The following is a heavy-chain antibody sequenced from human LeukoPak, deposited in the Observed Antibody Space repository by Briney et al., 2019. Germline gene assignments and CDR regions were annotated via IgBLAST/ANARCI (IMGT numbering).Heavy chain of an antibody. CDR1: GFIDSIWY. V-gene: IGHV3-66*01. D-gene: IGHD7-27*01. CDR2: IYSGGTN. J-gene: IGHJ3*02. Sequence: GGSQRLFCGACGFIDSIWYVRGARQARGRGLEWVTVIYSGGTNYYADAVKGRFTISRDNSKTTLYLKMNSLRAENTAVYYCARETGDDAFDIWGQGTMVTVSS. CDR3: ARETGDDAFDI.